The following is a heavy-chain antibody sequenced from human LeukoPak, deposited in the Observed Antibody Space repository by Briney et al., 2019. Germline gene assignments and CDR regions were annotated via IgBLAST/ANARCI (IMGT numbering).Heavy chain of an antibody. CDR1: GYTFTGYY. Sequence: ASVKVSCKASGYTFTGYYMHWVRQAPGQGLEWMGWINTNIGNSAYAQGFTGRFVFSLDTSLSTAYLQISSLKAEDTAIYYCARVRDGYNPRLRILEYYFDYWGQGTLVTVSS. CDR3: ARVRDGYNPRLRILEYYFDY. CDR2: INTNIGNS. D-gene: IGHD5-24*01. J-gene: IGHJ4*02. V-gene: IGHV7-4-1*02.